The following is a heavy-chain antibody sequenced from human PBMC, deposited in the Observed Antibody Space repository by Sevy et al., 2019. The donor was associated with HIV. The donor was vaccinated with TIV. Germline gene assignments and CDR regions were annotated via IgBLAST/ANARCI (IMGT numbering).Heavy chain of an antibody. CDR2: IYTTGIT. J-gene: IGHJ5*02. CDR3: ARDRWETYRDLSSYGSNWFDP. D-gene: IGHD3-16*02. V-gene: IGHV4-61*02. Sequence: SETLSLTCSVSGGSISSGDYYWNWIRQPAGQGLQWIGRIYTTGITNYNPSLKSQVTISLDGSKNQLSLKRTSVTAADTAVYYCARDRWETYRDLSSYGSNWFDPWGQGTLVTVSS. CDR1: GGSISSGDYY.